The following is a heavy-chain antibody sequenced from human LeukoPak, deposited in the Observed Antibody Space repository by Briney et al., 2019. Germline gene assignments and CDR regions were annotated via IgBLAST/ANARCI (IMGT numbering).Heavy chain of an antibody. CDR2: VYYAGIT. D-gene: IGHD3-3*01. V-gene: IGHV4-59*01. Sequence: PSETLSLTCTVSGDSIGTYYWSWIRRPPGKGLEWIGHVYYAGITDYNPSLQSRVTISVDPSRNQLSLKLNSVTAADTAVYYCARAIVTPSGYVWYFDLWGRGTLVTVSS. CDR3: ARAIVTPSGYVWYFDL. CDR1: GDSIGTYY. J-gene: IGHJ2*01.